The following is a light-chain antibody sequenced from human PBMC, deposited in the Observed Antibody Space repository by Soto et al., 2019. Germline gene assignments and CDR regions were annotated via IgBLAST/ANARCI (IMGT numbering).Light chain of an antibody. Sequence: EIVLTQSTGTLSLSPGERDTLFHSASQSVSSSYLAWYQQKPGQAPRLLIYGASNRATGIPDRFSGSASGTDFTLTISRLEPEDFAVYFCQQYGSSPITFGQGTRLEIK. V-gene: IGKV3-20*01. CDR2: GAS. CDR1: QSVSSSY. J-gene: IGKJ5*01. CDR3: QQYGSSPIT.